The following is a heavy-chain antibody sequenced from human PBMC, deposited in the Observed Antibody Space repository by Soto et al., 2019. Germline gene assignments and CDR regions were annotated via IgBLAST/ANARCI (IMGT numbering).Heavy chain of an antibody. V-gene: IGHV3-66*01. D-gene: IGHD2-2*01. CDR2: IYSGGST. Sequence: GGSLRLSCAASGFTVSSNYMSWVRQAPGKGLEWVSGIYSGGSTYYADSVKGRFTITRDKSKNMLYLQMNSLRAEDTAVYYCARDSEYQLRDGMDVWGKGTTVTVSS. CDR3: ARDSEYQLRDGMDV. J-gene: IGHJ6*04. CDR1: GFTVSSNY.